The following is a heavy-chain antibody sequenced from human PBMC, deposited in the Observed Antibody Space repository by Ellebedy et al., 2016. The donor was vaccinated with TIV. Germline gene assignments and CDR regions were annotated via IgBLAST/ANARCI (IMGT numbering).Heavy chain of an antibody. J-gene: IGHJ4*02. D-gene: IGHD4-17*01. Sequence: MPSETLSLTCTVSGGSISSYSWSWIRQPAGEGLEWIGRIFTSGSTNFNPSLKSRVTMSVDTSKNQFSLKLTSVTAADTAVYYCARVYGDYLFDYWGQGTLVTVSS. CDR1: GGSISSYS. CDR3: ARVYGDYLFDY. CDR2: IFTSGST. V-gene: IGHV4-4*07.